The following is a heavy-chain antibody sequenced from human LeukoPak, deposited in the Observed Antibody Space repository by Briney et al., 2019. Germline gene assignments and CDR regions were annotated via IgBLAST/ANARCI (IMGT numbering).Heavy chain of an antibody. J-gene: IGHJ4*02. D-gene: IGHD1-20*01. CDR3: AKGITRDSYYLDY. CDR2: VSNNGIDK. V-gene: IGHV3-30*02. Sequence: GGSLRLSCAASGFTFSSDGIHWVRQAPGKGLEWVAFVSNNGIDKHYGDSVQGRFSISRDNSKNTLHLEMKSLRVEDTAMYYCAKGITRDSYYLDYWGQGTLVTVSS. CDR1: GFTFSSDG.